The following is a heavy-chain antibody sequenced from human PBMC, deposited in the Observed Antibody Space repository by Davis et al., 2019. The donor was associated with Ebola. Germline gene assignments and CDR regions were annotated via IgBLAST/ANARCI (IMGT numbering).Heavy chain of an antibody. CDR3: TRGSYGSGSGFGFPGY. V-gene: IGHV3-49*04. J-gene: IGHJ4*02. D-gene: IGHD3-10*01. CDR1: GFTFGDYA. CDR2: IRSKAYGGTT. Sequence: GGSLRLSCTASGFTFGDYAMSWVRQAPGKGLEWVGFIRSKAYGGTTEYAASVKGRFTISRDDSKSIAYLQMNSLKTEDTAVYYCTRGSYGSGSGFGFPGYWGQGTLVTVSS.